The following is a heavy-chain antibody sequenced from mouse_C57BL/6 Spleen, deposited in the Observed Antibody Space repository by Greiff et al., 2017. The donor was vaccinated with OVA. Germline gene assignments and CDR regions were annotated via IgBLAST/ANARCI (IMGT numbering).Heavy chain of an antibody. CDR2: IWSGGST. CDR1: GFSLTSYG. Sequence: QVQLQQSGPGLVQPSQSLSITCTVSGFSLTSYGVHWVRQSPGKGLEWLGVIWSGGSTDYNAAFISRLSISKDNSKSQVFFKMNSLQADDTAIYYCASDDGYWAWFAYWGQGTLVTVSA. J-gene: IGHJ3*01. D-gene: IGHD2-3*01. CDR3: ASDDGYWAWFAY. V-gene: IGHV2-2*01.